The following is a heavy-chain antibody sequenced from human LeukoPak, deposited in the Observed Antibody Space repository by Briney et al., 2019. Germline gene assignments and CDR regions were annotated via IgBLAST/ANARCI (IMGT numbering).Heavy chain of an antibody. Sequence: PGGSLRLSCAASGFTFSDYWMHWVRQAPGKGLVWVSRIVADGSSTTYADSVKGRFTISRDNARNTLYLQMNSLRAEDTAVYYCARDRGGWSHWGQGTLVTVSS. V-gene: IGHV3-74*01. CDR3: ARDRGGWSH. D-gene: IGHD3-10*01. J-gene: IGHJ4*02. CDR2: IVADGSST. CDR1: GFTFSDYW.